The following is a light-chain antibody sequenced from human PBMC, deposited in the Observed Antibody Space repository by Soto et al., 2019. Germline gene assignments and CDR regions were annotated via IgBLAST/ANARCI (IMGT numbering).Light chain of an antibody. CDR3: QQRKSYPIT. CDR2: AAS. J-gene: IGKJ5*01. V-gene: IGKV1-9*01. CDR1: QDINTY. Sequence: DIQLTQSPSFLSASVGDRVTITCRASQDINTYLAWYQQKPGKAPKLLIFAASTLQNGVPSRFSGSGSGTEFTVTITSLQPEDFATYYCQQRKSYPITFGQRTRLEIK.